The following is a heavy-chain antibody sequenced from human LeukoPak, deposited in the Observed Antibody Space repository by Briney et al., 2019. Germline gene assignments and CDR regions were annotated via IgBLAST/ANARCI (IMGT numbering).Heavy chain of an antibody. CDR1: GFTFSSYG. J-gene: IGHJ3*02. D-gene: IGHD3-10*01. CDR2: ISGSGGST. Sequence: GGSLRLSCAASGFTFSSYGMSWVRQAPGKGLEWVSAISGSGGSTYYADSVKGRFTISRDNSKNTLYLQMNSLRAEDTAVYYCARWFGSGSLLGPADAFDIWGQGTMVTVSS. CDR3: ARWFGSGSLLGPADAFDI. V-gene: IGHV3-23*01.